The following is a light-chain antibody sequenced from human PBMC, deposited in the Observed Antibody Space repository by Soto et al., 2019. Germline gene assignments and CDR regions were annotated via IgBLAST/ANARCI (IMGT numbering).Light chain of an antibody. CDR3: QSYDSSLSGWEV. J-gene: IGLJ2*01. Sequence: QSVLTQPPSVSGAPGQRVIISCTGSSSNIGAGYDVHWYQQLPGTAPKLLIYGNSNRPSGVPDRFSGSKSGTSASLAITGLQAEDEADYYCQSYDSSLSGWEVFGGGTKLTVL. CDR2: GNS. CDR1: SSNIGAGYD. V-gene: IGLV1-40*01.